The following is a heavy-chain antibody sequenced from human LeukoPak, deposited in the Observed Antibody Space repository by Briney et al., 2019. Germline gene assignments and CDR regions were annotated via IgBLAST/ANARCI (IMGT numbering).Heavy chain of an antibody. CDR1: GFTFSSYG. D-gene: IGHD2-15*01. J-gene: IGHJ4*02. CDR3: ARRMEYCSGGSCYTGGFDY. Sequence: GGSLRLSCAASGFTFSSYGMHWVRQAPGKGLEWVAFIRYDGSNKYYADSVKGRFTISRDNSKNTLYLQMNSLRAEDTAVYYCARRMEYCSGGSCYTGGFDYWGQGTLVTVSS. CDR2: IRYDGSNK. V-gene: IGHV3-30*02.